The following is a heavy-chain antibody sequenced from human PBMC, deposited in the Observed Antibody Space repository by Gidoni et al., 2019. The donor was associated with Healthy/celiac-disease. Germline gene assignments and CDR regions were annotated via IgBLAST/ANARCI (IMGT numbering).Heavy chain of an antibody. CDR1: GGSISRRDW. CDR3: ARGLAAHKYYYYYYMDV. V-gene: IGHV4-4*02. D-gene: IGHD6-6*01. J-gene: IGHJ6*03. CDR2: LYHSGST. Sequence: VQLQESGPGLVTPSRTLSLTCAVAGGSISRRDWWSWVRQPPGKGLEWMGELYHSGSTNDNPDLKSRVTISVDKSTNQSSLKLSSVTAADTAAYYCARGLAAHKYYYYYYMDVWGKGTTVTVSS.